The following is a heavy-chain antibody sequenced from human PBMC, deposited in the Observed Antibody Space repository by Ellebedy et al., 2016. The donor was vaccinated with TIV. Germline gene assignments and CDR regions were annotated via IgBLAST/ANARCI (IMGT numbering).Heavy chain of an antibody. CDR2: IGDKANSHFT. CDR3: TRVLKYGVGTTPPYGY. CDR1: GLSFSDHF. Sequence: PGGSLRLSCATSGLSFSDHFMDWVRQAPGKGLEWVGRIGDKANSHFTQYAASVKGRFTISRDDSKNSLSLQMNSLKTEDTGVYYCTRVLKYGVGTTPPYGYWGQGTLVTVSS. V-gene: IGHV3-72*01. J-gene: IGHJ4*02. D-gene: IGHD1-26*01.